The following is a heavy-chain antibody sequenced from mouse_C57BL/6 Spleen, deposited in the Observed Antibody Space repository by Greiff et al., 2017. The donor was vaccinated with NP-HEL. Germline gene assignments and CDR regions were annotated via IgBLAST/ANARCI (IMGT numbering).Heavy chain of an antibody. CDR3: ARPRIYYDYFDY. V-gene: IGHV1-82*01. Sequence: VQLQQSGPELVKPGASVKISCKASGYAFSSSWMNWVKQRPGKGLEWIGRIYPGDGDTNYNGKFKGKATLTADKSSSTAYMQLSSLTSEDSAVYFWARPRIYYDYFDYWGQGTTLTVSS. J-gene: IGHJ2*01. CDR1: GYAFSSSW. CDR2: IYPGDGDT. D-gene: IGHD2-4*01.